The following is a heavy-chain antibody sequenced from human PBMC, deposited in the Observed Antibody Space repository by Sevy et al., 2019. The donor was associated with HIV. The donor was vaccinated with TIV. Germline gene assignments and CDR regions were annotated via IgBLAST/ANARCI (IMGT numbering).Heavy chain of an antibody. V-gene: IGHV3-30-3*01. CDR2: ISYDGSNK. CDR3: ARAASRRITIFGVVIDTHFDY. CDR1: GFTFSSYA. Sequence: GGSLRLSCAASGFTFSSYAMHWVRQAPGKGLEWVAVISYDGSNKYYADSVKGRFTISRDNSKNTLYLQMNSLGAEDTAVYYCARAASRRITIFGVVIDTHFDYWGQGTLVTVSS. D-gene: IGHD3-3*01. J-gene: IGHJ4*02.